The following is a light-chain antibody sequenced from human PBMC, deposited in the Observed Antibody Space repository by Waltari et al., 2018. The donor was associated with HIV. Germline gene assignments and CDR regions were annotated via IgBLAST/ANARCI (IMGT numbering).Light chain of an antibody. CDR3: QQVYSDPPLI. V-gene: IGKV1-9*01. CDR2: AAS. Sequence: DIQLTQSPSFLSASVGYRVTITCRASQGISTYLAWYQQKPGKVPKLLIYAASTLQSGVPSRFSGSGSGTEFTLTISSLQPEDFATYYCQQVYSDPPLIFGGGTKVEIK. J-gene: IGKJ4*01. CDR1: QGISTY.